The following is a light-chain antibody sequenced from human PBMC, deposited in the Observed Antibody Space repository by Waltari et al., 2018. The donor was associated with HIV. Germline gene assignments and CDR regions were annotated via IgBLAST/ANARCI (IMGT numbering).Light chain of an antibody. Sequence: EIVMTQSPATLYVSPGERAILSCRASQSVSSNVAWYKQKPGQAPKLLIHRASTRATGIPARFSGGGSGTDFTLTITSLQSEDSGFFYCQQYGSWPLSFGGGTKVEIK. CDR2: RAS. J-gene: IGKJ4*01. V-gene: IGKV3-15*01. CDR3: QQYGSWPLS. CDR1: QSVSSN.